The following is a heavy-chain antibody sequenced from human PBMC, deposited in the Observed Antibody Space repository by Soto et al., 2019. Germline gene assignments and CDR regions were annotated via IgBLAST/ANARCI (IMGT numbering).Heavy chain of an antibody. CDR3: ARDGYNYQAFDI. Sequence: GGSLRLSCAASGFTFSSYAMHWVRQAPGKGLEWVAVISYDGSNKYYADSVKGRFTISRDNSKNTLYLQMNSLRAEDTAVYYCARDGYNYQAFDIWGQGTMVTVSS. D-gene: IGHD5-12*01. CDR2: ISYDGSNK. V-gene: IGHV3-30-3*01. J-gene: IGHJ3*02. CDR1: GFTFSSYA.